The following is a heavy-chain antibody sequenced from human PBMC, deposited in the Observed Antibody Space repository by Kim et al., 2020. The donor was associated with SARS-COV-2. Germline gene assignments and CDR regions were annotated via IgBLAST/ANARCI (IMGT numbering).Heavy chain of an antibody. CDR2: ISGDGGTT. CDR3: AKDNYYYGSGTYDPHPYSMDV. V-gene: IGHV3-43*02. J-gene: IGHJ6*02. D-gene: IGHD3-10*01. Sequence: GGSLRLSCAASGFTFDDYAMHWVRQAPGRGLEWVSLISGDGGTTYYADSVKGRFTISRDNRKNSLSLQMNSLRSEDTALYYCAKDNYYYGSGTYDPHPYSMDVWGQGTTVTVSS. CDR1: GFTFDDYA.